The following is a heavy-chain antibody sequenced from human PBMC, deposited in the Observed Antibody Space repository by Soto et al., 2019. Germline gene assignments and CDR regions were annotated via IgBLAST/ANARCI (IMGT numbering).Heavy chain of an antibody. CDR3: ARTDCSGGSCYSPLYYYGMDV. J-gene: IGHJ6*02. CDR2: IDPSDSYT. V-gene: IGHV5-10-1*01. CDR1: GYSFTSYW. Sequence: GESLKISCKGSGYSFTSYWISWVRQMPGKGLEWMGRIDPSDSYTNYSPSFQGHVTISADKSISTAYLQWSSLKASDTAMYYCARTDCSGGSCYSPLYYYGMDVWGQGTTVTVSS. D-gene: IGHD2-15*01.